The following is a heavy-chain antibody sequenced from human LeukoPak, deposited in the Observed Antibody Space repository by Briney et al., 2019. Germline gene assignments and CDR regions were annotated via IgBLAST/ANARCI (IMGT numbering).Heavy chain of an antibody. CDR3: LSDFGSLDY. CDR2: IKSKTDGGTT. J-gene: IGHJ4*02. D-gene: IGHD3-3*01. Sequence: GGSLRLSCAASGFTFSNAWMTWVRHPPRQGLEWVGRIKSKTDGGTTDYAAPVKGRFSISRDDSKNTLYLQMNSLKTEDTAVYYCLSDFGSLDYWGQGTLVTVSS. V-gene: IGHV3-15*01. CDR1: GFTFSNAW.